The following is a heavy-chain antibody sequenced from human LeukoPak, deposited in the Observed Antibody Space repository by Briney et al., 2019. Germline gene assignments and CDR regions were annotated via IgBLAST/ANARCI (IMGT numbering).Heavy chain of an antibody. J-gene: IGHJ4*02. D-gene: IGHD3-3*01. CDR2: ISGSGGST. V-gene: IGHV3-23*01. CDR1: GFTFSSYA. CDR3: AKRKAIFGVVITYFDY. Sequence: PGGSLRLSCAASGFTFSSYAMSWVRQAPGKGLEWVSAISGSGGSTYYADSVKGRFTISRDNSKNTLYLQMNSLRAEDTAVYYCAKRKAIFGVVITYFDYWGQGTLVTVSS.